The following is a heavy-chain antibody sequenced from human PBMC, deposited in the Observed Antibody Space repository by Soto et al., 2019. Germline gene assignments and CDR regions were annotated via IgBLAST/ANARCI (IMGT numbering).Heavy chain of an antibody. CDR2: ISAYNGNT. J-gene: IGHJ4*02. CDR1: GYTFTSYG. D-gene: IGHD1-7*01. Sequence: GASVKVSCKASGYTFTSYGIIWVRQAPGQGLEWMGWISAYNGNTNYAQKLQGRVTMTTDTSTSTAYMELRSLRSDDTAVYYCARGSPWNWNYGDFDYWGQGTLVTVSS. CDR3: ARGSPWNWNYGDFDY. V-gene: IGHV1-18*01.